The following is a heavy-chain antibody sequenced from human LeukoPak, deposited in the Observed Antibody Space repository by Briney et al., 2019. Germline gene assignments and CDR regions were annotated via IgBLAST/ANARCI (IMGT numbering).Heavy chain of an antibody. CDR3: ARDWLAGNPYHAFDL. V-gene: IGHV3-7*01. CDR2: IKEDGTGK. D-gene: IGHD3-22*01. J-gene: IGHJ3*01. Sequence: TGGSLRLSRAASGFACSSYWMSWVRQHPGKGLECVANIKEDGTGKYYVDSVKGRFTISRHKAGHSLVLQMNSLRPEDTAVYFCARDWLAGNPYHAFDLWGKGTMVTVSS. CDR1: GFACSSYW.